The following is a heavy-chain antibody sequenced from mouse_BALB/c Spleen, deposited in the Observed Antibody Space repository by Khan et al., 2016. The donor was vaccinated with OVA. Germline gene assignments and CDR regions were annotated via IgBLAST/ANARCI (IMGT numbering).Heavy chain of an antibody. CDR1: GYTFTNYG. CDR3: ARGASYWYFDG. CDR2: INTYTGEP. J-gene: IGHJ1*01. Sequence: QIQLVQSGPELKKPGETVKISCKASGYTFTNYGMNWVKQAPGKGLKWMGWINTYTGEPTYTDDFKGRFAFYLETSASTAYLQINNLKIEDMATYCCARGASYWYFDGGGAGTTVTVSS. V-gene: IGHV9-1*02.